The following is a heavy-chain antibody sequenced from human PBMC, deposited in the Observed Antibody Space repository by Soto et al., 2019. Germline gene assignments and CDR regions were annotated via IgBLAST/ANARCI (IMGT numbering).Heavy chain of an antibody. CDR3: ARDQGGTVTTNYYYYGMDV. CDR1: GFTVSSNY. Sequence: EVQLVESGGGLVQPGGSLRLSCAASGFTVSSNYMSWVRQAPGKGLEWVSVIYSGGSTYYADSVKGRFTISRHNSKNTLYLQMNSLRAEDTAVYYCARDQGGTVTTNYYYYGMDVWGQGPTVTVSS. D-gene: IGHD4-17*01. CDR2: IYSGGST. V-gene: IGHV3-53*04. J-gene: IGHJ6*02.